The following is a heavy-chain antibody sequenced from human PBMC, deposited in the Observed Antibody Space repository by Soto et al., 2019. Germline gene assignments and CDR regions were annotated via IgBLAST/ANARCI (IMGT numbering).Heavy chain of an antibody. CDR2: ISGSGGST. Sequence: EVQLLESGGGLVQPGGSLRLSCAASGFTFSSYAMSWVRQAPGKGLEWVSAISGSGGSTYYADSVKGRFTISRDNSTTTLYLQMNSLRAEDTAVYYCAKIPHSSSWYLDAFDIWGQGTMVTVSS. J-gene: IGHJ3*02. D-gene: IGHD6-13*01. V-gene: IGHV3-23*01. CDR3: AKIPHSSSWYLDAFDI. CDR1: GFTFSSYA.